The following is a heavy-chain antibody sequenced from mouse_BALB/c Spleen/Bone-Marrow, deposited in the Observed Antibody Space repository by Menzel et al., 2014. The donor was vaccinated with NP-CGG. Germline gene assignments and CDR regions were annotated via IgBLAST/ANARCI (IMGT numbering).Heavy chain of an antibody. CDR1: GYTFTDYA. J-gene: IGHJ3*01. V-gene: IGHV1-67*01. CDR3: ASPIYYGNYEGFAY. D-gene: IGHD2-1*01. CDR2: ISTYSGNT. Sequence: QVQLQQSGPELVRPGVSVKISCEGSGYTFTDYAMHWVKQSHAKSLEWIGVISTYSGNTNYNQKFKGKATMTVDKSSSTAYMELAGLTSEDSAIYYCASPIYYGNYEGFAYWGQGTLVTVSA.